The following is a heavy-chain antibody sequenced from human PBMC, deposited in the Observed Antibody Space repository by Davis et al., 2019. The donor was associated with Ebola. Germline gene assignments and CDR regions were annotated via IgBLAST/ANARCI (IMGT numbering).Heavy chain of an antibody. CDR2: LWYDGSKQ. Sequence: GESLKISCAASGFTFSTYGMHWVRQAPGRGLEWVAVLWYDGSKQYYADSVKGRFTISSDESKSTLYLHMNSLRAEDTAVYYCAKARREKISKIPFFWGQGTLVTVSS. D-gene: IGHD2-2*02. J-gene: IGHJ4*02. V-gene: IGHV3-33*03. CDR1: GFTFSTYG. CDR3: AKARREKISKIPFF.